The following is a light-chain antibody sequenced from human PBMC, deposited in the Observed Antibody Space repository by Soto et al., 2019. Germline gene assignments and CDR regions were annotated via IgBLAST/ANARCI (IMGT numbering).Light chain of an antibody. Sequence: HSALTQPRSVSGSPGQSVTISCTGTSSDVGGYNYVSWYQQHPGKAPKLMIYDISKPPSGLPDRFPGSKYANKTPLTNSGGQAEQEADYYGCSYEGSYAWLLETGTKRTVL. V-gene: IGLV2-11*01. CDR2: DIS. CDR1: SSDVGGYNY. J-gene: IGLJ1*01. CDR3: CSYEGSYAWL.